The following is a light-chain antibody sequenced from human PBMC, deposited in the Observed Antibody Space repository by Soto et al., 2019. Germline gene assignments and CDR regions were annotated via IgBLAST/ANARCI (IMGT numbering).Light chain of an antibody. CDR3: QQYNSYLWT. J-gene: IGKJ1*01. CDR2: KAS. V-gene: IGKV1-5*03. Sequence: IQMTQSPSTLSASVGDRVTITCRASQSISSWLAWYQQKPGKAPKLLIYKASSLESGVPSRFSGSGSGTEFTLTISSLQPDDFATYYCQQYNSYLWTFGLGTKVE. CDR1: QSISSW.